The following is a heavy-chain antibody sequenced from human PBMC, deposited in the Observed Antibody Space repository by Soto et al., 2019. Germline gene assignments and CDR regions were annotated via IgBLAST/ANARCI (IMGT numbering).Heavy chain of an antibody. CDR2: IYPSGGST. CDR1: GYTFTNYY. V-gene: IGHV1-46*01. J-gene: IGHJ4*02. Sequence: ASVKVSCKASGYTFTNYYMHWVRQAPGQGLEWMGIIYPSGGSTRNAQKFQGRVTMARDTSTSTVYMELSSLRSEDTAVYYCARDFSGPMDYWGRGTLVTVSS. CDR3: ARDFSGPMDY. D-gene: IGHD3-10*01.